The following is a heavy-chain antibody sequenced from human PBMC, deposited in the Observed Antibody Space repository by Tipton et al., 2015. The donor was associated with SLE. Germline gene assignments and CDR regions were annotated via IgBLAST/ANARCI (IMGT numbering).Heavy chain of an antibody. J-gene: IGHJ4*02. CDR2: ISPSGLTI. V-gene: IGHV3-11*04. D-gene: IGHD6-13*01. CDR3: ARGEYTNNWYADRFDY. Sequence: SLRLSCAASGFTFSDYYMSWIRQAPGKGLEWVSYISPSGLTIYYADSVKGRFTISRDNAKNSLYLQMNSLRVEDTAVYYCARGEYTNNWYADRFDYWGQGILVTVSS. CDR1: GFTFSDYY.